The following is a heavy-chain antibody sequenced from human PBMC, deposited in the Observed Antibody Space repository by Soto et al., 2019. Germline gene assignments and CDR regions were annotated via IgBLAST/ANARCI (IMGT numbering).Heavy chain of an antibody. CDR2: IYYSGST. Sequence: PSETLSLTCTVSGGSISSYYWSWIRQPPGKGLERIGYIYYSGSTNYNPSLKSRVTISVDTSKNQFSLKLSSVTAADTAVYYCARDGVGIAAAGGWFDPWGQGTLVTVSS. CDR1: GGSISSYY. V-gene: IGHV4-59*01. D-gene: IGHD6-13*01. CDR3: ARDGVGIAAAGGWFDP. J-gene: IGHJ5*02.